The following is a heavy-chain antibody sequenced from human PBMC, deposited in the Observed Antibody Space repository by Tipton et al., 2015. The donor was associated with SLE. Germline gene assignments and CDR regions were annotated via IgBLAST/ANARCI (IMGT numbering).Heavy chain of an antibody. CDR3: AGHNSDAFDI. Sequence: QVQLVQSGAEVKKPGASVKVSCKASGYTFTSYYMHWVRQAPGQGLEWMGIINPSGGSTSYAQKFQGRVTMTRDTSTSTVYMERSSLRSEDTAVYYCAGHNSDAFDIWGQGTMVTVSS. D-gene: IGHD5-24*01. CDR1: GYTFTSYY. V-gene: IGHV1-46*01. CDR2: INPSGGST. J-gene: IGHJ3*02.